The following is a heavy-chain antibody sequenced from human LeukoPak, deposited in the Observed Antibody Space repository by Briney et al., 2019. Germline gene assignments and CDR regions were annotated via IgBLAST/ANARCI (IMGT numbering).Heavy chain of an antibody. J-gene: IGHJ4*02. CDR2: ISSFGGTI. D-gene: IGHD1-26*01. CDR3: ARDQGGPTSY. V-gene: IGHV3-11*04. CDR1: GASISSNTYY. Sequence: LSLTCTVSGASISSNTYYWGWTRQAPGKGLEWISYISSFGGTIYYAASVKGRFTISRDNAKNSLCLQMNSLRAEDTAVYYCARDQGGPTSYWGQGTLVTVSS.